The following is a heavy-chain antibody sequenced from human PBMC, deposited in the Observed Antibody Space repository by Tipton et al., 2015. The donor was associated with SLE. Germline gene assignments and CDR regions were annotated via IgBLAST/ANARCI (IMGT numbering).Heavy chain of an antibody. Sequence: SLRLSCAASGFTFSSYSMNWVRQAPGKGLEWVSYISSSSSTIYYADSVKGRFTISRDNAKNSLYLQMSSLRAEDTAVYYCARGYCSGGSCYSNYYYYYGMDVWGQGTTVTVSS. CDR3: ARGYCSGGSCYSNYYYYYGMDV. V-gene: IGHV3-48*01. J-gene: IGHJ6*02. CDR2: ISSSSSTI. CDR1: GFTFSSYS. D-gene: IGHD2-15*01.